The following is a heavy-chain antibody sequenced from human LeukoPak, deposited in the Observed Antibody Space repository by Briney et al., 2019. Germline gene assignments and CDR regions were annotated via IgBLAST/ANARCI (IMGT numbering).Heavy chain of an antibody. D-gene: IGHD3-10*01. J-gene: IGHJ4*02. CDR3: AKGGVRGVITSSDY. Sequence: PGGSLRLSCAASGFTFSSYGMSWVRQAPGKGLEWVSAISGSGGSTYYADSVKGRFTISRDNSKNTLYLQMNSLRAEDTAVYYCAKGGVRGVITSSDYWGQGTLVTVSS. V-gene: IGHV3-23*01. CDR2: ISGSGGST. CDR1: GFTFSSYG.